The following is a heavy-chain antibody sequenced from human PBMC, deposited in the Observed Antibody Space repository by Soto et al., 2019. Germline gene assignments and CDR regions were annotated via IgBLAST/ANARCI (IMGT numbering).Heavy chain of an antibody. Sequence: ASVKVSCKASGYTFSSYAMHWVRQAPGQRLEWMGWINAGYGNTKSSQKFQDRVTISRDTSASTAYMELTSLRAEDTAVYYCARDTGDGTFDFWGQGTLVTVSS. V-gene: IGHV1-3*01. CDR1: GYTFSSYA. CDR3: ARDTGDGTFDF. D-gene: IGHD7-27*01. CDR2: INAGYGNT. J-gene: IGHJ4*02.